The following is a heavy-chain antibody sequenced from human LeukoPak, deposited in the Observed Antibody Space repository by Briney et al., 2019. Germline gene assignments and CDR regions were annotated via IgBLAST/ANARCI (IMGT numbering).Heavy chain of an antibody. CDR2: IYYSGNT. J-gene: IGHJ4*02. V-gene: IGHV4-39*07. CDR1: GGSINSDSDY. D-gene: IGHD3-10*01. CDR3: VHGSGSYYLVDY. Sequence: SSETLSLTCTVSGGSINSDSDYWGWIRQPPGKGLELIGNIYYSGNTYYNPSLKSRVTISLDTSKNQFSLKLSSVTAADTAVYYCVHGSGSYYLVDYWGQGTLVTVSS.